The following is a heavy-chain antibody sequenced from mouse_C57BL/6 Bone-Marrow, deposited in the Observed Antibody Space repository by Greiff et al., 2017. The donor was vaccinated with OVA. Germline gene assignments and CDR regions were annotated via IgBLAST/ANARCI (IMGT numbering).Heavy chain of an antibody. J-gene: IGHJ2*01. CDR3: ARRTTVGARDY. CDR2: IDPSDSYT. Sequence: QVQLQQPGAELVKPGASVKLSCKASGYTFTSYWMQWVKQRPGQGLEWIGEIDPSDSYTNYNQKFKGKATLTVDTSSSTAYMQLSSLTSEDSAVYYSARRTTVGARDYWGQGTTLTVSS. D-gene: IGHD1-1*01. CDR1: GYTFTSYW. V-gene: IGHV1-50*01.